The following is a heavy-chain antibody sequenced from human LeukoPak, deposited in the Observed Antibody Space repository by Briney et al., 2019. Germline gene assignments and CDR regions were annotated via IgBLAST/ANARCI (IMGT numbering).Heavy chain of an antibody. CDR3: AKDPDYDSSGNFDY. CDR2: ISYDGSNK. Sequence: PGRSLRLSCAASGFTFSSYGMHWVRQAPGKGLEWVALISYDGSNKYYADSVKRRFTIPRDNSKNTLYLQMNSPRAENTAVYYWAKDPDYDSSGNFDYWGQGTLVTVSS. CDR1: GFTFSSYG. V-gene: IGHV3-30*18. D-gene: IGHD3-22*01. J-gene: IGHJ4*02.